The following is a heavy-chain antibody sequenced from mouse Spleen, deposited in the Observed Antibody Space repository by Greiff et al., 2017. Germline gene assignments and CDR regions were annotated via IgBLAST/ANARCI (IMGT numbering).Heavy chain of an antibody. V-gene: IGHV1-62-2*01. CDR3: ARHEGLGDYFDY. D-gene: IGHD4-1*01. CDR1: GYTFTEYT. Sequence: VKLQESGAELVKPGASVKLSCKASGYTFTEYTIHWVKQRSGQGLEWIGWFYPGSGSIKYNEKFKDKAALTADKSSSTVYMELSRLTSEDSAVYFCARHEGLGDYFDYWGQGTTLTVSS. J-gene: IGHJ2*01. CDR2: FYPGSGSI.